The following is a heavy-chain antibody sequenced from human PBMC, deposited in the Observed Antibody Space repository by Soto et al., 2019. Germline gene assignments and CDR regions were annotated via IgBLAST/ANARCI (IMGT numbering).Heavy chain of an antibody. Sequence: VGSLRLSCSASGFTFSSYAMHWVRQAPGKGLEYVSAISSNGGSTYYADSVKGRFTISRDNSKNTLYLQMSSLRAEDTAVYYCVKVAGGYDGGYYYYGMDVWGQGTTVTVSS. D-gene: IGHD5-12*01. CDR2: ISSNGGST. J-gene: IGHJ6*02. V-gene: IGHV3-64D*06. CDR3: VKVAGGYDGGYYYYGMDV. CDR1: GFTFSSYA.